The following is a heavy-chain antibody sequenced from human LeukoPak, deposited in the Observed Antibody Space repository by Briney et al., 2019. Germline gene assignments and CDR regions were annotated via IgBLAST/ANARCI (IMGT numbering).Heavy chain of an antibody. CDR2: ISGSGGST. CDR3: AKASNTWNYFDY. V-gene: IGHV3-23*01. CDR1: GFTFSSYG. J-gene: IGHJ4*02. Sequence: GGSLRLSCAASGFTFSSYGMSWVRQAPGKGLEWVSAISGSGGSTYYADSVKGRFTISRDNSKNTLSLQMNSLRAEDTAIYYCAKASNTWNYFDYWGQGTLVTVSS. D-gene: IGHD1-1*01.